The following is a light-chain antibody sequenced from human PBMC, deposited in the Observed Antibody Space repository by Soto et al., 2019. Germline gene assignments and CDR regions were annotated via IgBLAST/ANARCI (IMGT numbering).Light chain of an antibody. Sequence: SVLTQPPSVSGAPGQRVTISCTGSSSNIGAGYDVHWYQQLPGTAPKLLIYGNTNRPSGVPDRFSGSKSGTSASLAITGLQAEDGADYYCQSYDRSLSGSYVFGTGTRSPS. J-gene: IGLJ1*01. CDR3: QSYDRSLSGSYV. V-gene: IGLV1-40*01. CDR1: SSNIGAGYD. CDR2: GNT.